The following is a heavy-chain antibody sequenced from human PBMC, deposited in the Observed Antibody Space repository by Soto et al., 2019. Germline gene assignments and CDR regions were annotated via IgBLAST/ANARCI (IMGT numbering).Heavy chain of an antibody. CDR2: IDPSDSQT. J-gene: IGHJ4*02. Sequence: GESLKISCKGSGYSFAGYWITWVRQKPGKGLEWVGRIDPSDSQTYYSPSFRGHVTISVTKSITTVFLQWSSLRASDTAMYYCARQIYDSDTGPNFQYYFDSWGQGTPVTVSS. D-gene: IGHD3-22*01. V-gene: IGHV5-10-1*01. CDR3: ARQIYDSDTGPNFQYYFDS. CDR1: GYSFAGYW.